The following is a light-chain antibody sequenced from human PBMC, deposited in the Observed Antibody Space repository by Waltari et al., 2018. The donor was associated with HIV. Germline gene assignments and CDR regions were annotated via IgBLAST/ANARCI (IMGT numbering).Light chain of an antibody. CDR3: SSYTSSSTVV. Sequence: QSALTQPASVSGSPGQSITISCTGTSSDVGGYNYVSWYQQNPGKAPKLMIYEVSNRPSGVSNRFSGSKSGNTASLTISGLQAEVEADYYCSSYTSSSTVVFGGGTKLTVL. CDR2: EVS. V-gene: IGLV2-14*01. J-gene: IGLJ2*01. CDR1: SSDVGGYNY.